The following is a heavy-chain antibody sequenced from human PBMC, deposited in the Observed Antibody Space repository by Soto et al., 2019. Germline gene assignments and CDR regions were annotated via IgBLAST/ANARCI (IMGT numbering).Heavy chain of an antibody. CDR3: GGIVSKAAAMFDY. CDR1: GGSVATGGHY. J-gene: IGHJ4*02. D-gene: IGHD2-2*01. Sequence: PSETLSLTCAVSGGSVATGGHYWGWIRQHPGQGLEWIGYIYRSGTTYYNPSLESRIAISLDASKNEFSLELNSVTAADSAVYYCGGIVSKAAAMFDYWGQGTLVTVSS. V-gene: IGHV4-31*11. CDR2: IYRSGTT.